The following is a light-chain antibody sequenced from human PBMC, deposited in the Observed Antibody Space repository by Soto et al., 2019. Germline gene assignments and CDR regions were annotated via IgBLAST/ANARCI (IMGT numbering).Light chain of an antibody. J-gene: IGLJ1*01. Sequence: QSALTQPASVSGSPGQSITISCTGTSSDVGSYNLVSWYQQHPGKAPKLMIYEGSKRPSGVSNRFSGSKSGNTASLTISGIQAEDEAAYYCCSYAGSSTYVFGTGTKVTVL. V-gene: IGLV2-23*01. CDR2: EGS. CDR1: SSDVGSYNL. CDR3: CSYAGSSTYV.